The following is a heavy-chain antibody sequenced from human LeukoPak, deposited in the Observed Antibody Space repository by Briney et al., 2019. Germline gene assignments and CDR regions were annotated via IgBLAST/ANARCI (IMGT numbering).Heavy chain of an antibody. CDR2: ISGSGGST. CDR3: AKDPPRYCPNGICNCFHY. V-gene: IGHV3-23*01. J-gene: IGHJ4*02. CDR1: GFTFSSYA. Sequence: PGGSLRLSCAASGFTFSSYAMSWVRQAPGKGLEWVSVISGSGGSTYYADSVKGRFTISRDNSKNTVYLQMNSLTAEDTAVYYCAKDPPRYCPNGICNCFHYWGQGTLVTVSS. D-gene: IGHD2-8*01.